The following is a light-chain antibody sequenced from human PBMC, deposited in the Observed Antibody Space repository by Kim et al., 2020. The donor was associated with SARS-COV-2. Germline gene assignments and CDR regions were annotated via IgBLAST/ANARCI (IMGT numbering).Light chain of an antibody. J-gene: IGLJ3*02. CDR1: SGSIARSY. CDR2: ENN. V-gene: IGLV6-57*01. CDR3: QSYDASNRV. Sequence: GKTVAISCTRSSGSIARSYVQGYQQRPGSSPTTVIYENNQRPSGVPDRFSGSIDSSSNSASLTISGLKTDDEADYYCQSYDASNRVFGGGTQLTVL.